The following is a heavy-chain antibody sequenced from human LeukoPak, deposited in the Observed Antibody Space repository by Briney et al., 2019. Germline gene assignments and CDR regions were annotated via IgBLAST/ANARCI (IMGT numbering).Heavy chain of an antibody. CDR3: ARAPLYYYDSSGYLGMVY. CDR2: IIPIFGTA. Sequence: SVKVSCKASGGTFSNYVISWVRQAPGQGLEWMGGIIPIFGTANYAQKFQGRVTITADESTSTAYMELSSLRSEDTAVYYCARAPLYYYDSSGYLGMVYWGQGTLVTVSS. V-gene: IGHV1-69*13. D-gene: IGHD3-22*01. J-gene: IGHJ4*02. CDR1: GGTFSNYV.